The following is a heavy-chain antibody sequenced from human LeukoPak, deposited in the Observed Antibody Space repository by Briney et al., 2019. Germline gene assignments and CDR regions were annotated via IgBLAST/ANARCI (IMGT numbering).Heavy chain of an antibody. CDR2: IYHSGST. J-gene: IGHJ4*02. CDR3: ARHPFDRVFFDY. V-gene: IGHV4-38-2*01. Sequence: PSETLSLTCAVSGYSISRGYYWGWIRQAPGKGLEWLGSIYHSGSTQYNPSLKSRLIISVDTSKNQFSLKLSSVTAADTAVYFCARHPFDRVFFDYWGQGTLVTVSS. D-gene: IGHD3-10*01. CDR1: GYSISRGYY.